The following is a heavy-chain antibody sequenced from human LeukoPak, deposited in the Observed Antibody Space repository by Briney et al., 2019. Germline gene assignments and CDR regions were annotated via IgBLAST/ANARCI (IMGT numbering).Heavy chain of an antibody. D-gene: IGHD3-10*01. V-gene: IGHV4-4*02. CDR3: AREPYYGSGSFLDY. CDR2: IYHSGST. J-gene: IGHJ4*02. CDR1: GGSISSSNW. Sequence: PSETLSLTCAVSGGSISSSNWWSWVRQPPGKGLEWIGEIYHSGSTNYNPSLKSRVTISVDKSKNQFSLKLSSVTAADTAAYYCAREPYYGSGSFLDYWGQGTLVTASS.